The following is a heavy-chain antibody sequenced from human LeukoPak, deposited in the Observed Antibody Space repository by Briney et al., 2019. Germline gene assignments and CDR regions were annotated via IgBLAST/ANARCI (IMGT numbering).Heavy chain of an antibody. Sequence: GGSLRLSCAASGFTFSTYAMSWVRQAPGKGLEWVSSISSSGDRSFYADSVKDRFTISRDNSENTLYLQMSRLRAEDTAVYYCAKDRPNYHESNGHYYRPNGDYWGQGTLVTVSS. J-gene: IGHJ4*02. CDR3: AKDRPNYHESNGHYYRPNGDY. V-gene: IGHV3-23*01. CDR1: GFTFSTYA. D-gene: IGHD3-22*01. CDR2: ISSSGDRS.